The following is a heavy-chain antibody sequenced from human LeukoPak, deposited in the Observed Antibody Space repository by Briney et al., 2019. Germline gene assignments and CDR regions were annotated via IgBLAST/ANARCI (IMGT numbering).Heavy chain of an antibody. V-gene: IGHV3-21*01. J-gene: IGHJ6*03. Sequence: GGSLRLSCAASGFTFSSYSMNWVRQAPGKGLEWVSSISSSSSYIYYADSVKGRFTISRDNAKNSLYLQMNSLRAEDTAVYYCARVDVAVPAAKRELELTYYMDVWGKGTTVTVSS. CDR3: ARVDVAVPAAKRELELTYYMDV. CDR2: ISSSSSYI. CDR1: GFTFSSYS. D-gene: IGHD2-2*01.